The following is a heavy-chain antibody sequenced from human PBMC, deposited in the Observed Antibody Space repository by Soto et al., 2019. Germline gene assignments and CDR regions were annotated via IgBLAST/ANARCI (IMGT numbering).Heavy chain of an antibody. Sequence: AGGSLRLSCAGSGLTFRNDWLSWVRQAPGKGLEWVANINQDGSERYYVDSVRGRFTISRDNVENSPYLQLNSLRPEDTAVYYCAVYGYGVSAAAYWGQGTLVTVS. CDR2: INQDGSER. CDR3: AVYGYGVSAAAY. J-gene: IGHJ4*02. D-gene: IGHD4-17*01. CDR1: GLTFRNDW. V-gene: IGHV3-7*03.